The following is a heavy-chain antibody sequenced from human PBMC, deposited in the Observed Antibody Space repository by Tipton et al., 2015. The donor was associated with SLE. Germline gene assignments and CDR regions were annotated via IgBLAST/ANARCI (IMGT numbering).Heavy chain of an antibody. J-gene: IGHJ4*02. D-gene: IGHD5-24*01. V-gene: IGHV4-34*07. CDR3: VRLELPATKADY. CDR2: IYYSAAT. Sequence: TLSLTCAVYGGSFSGYYWSWIRQPPGKGLEWIGSIYYSAATHYNPSLKSRVTISADTSKNQFSLKLSSVTAADTAVYYCVRLELPATKADYWGPGTLVTVSS. CDR1: GGSFSGYY.